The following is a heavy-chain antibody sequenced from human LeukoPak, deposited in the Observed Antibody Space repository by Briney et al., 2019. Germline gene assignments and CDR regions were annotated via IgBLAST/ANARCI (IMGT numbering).Heavy chain of an antibody. CDR2: INHSGRT. V-gene: IGHV4-34*01. J-gene: IGHJ4*02. D-gene: IGHD4-17*01. Sequence: SETLRFTCAVYGGSFSGYYWTWIRQPPGKGLEWIGEINHSGRTNYNPSLKSRVTISVDTSKNQFSLKLSSVTVADTAVYYCARERPYGDYFDYWGKGTRDPLSS. CDR1: GGSFSGYY. CDR3: ARERPYGDYFDY.